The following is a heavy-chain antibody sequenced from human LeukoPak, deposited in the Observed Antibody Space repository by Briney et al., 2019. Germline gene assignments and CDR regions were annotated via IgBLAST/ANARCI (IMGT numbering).Heavy chain of an antibody. Sequence: SETLSLTCTVSGGSISSSSYYWGWIRQPPGKGLEWIGSIYYSGSTYYNPSLKSRVTISVDTSKNQFSLKLSSVTAADTAVYYCANSPNFIVGATSFYYYYMDVWGKGTTVTVSS. V-gene: IGHV4-39*01. J-gene: IGHJ6*03. CDR1: GGSISSSSYY. CDR2: IYYSGST. D-gene: IGHD1-26*01. CDR3: ANSPNFIVGATSFYYYYMDV.